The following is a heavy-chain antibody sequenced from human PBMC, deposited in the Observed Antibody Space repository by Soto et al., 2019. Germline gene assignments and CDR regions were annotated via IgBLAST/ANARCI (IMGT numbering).Heavy chain of an antibody. D-gene: IGHD3-10*01. CDR2: ISYDGSNK. J-gene: IGHJ4*02. Sequence: GGSLRLSCAASGFTFSSYGMHWVRQAPGKGLEWVAVISYDGSNKYYADSVKGRFTISRDNSKNTLYLQMNSLRAEDTAVYYCAKDPSMVRGVKSPLDYWGQGTLVTVSS. CDR3: AKDPSMVRGVKSPLDY. V-gene: IGHV3-30*18. CDR1: GFTFSSYG.